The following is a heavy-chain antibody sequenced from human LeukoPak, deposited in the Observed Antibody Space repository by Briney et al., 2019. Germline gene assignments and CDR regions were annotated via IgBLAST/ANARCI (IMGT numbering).Heavy chain of an antibody. D-gene: IGHD3-9*01. V-gene: IGHV3-23*01. CDR1: GFTFSTFA. CDR2: IFPSGGEI. J-gene: IGHJ4*02. CDR3: ARSRSAYDILTGYYPTHFDY. Sequence: GGSLRLSCAASGFTFSTFAMIWVRQPPGKGLEWVSSIFPSGGEIHYADSVRGRFTISRDNSKSTLSLQMNSLRAEDTAVYYCARSRSAYDILTGYYPTHFDYWGQGTLVTVSS.